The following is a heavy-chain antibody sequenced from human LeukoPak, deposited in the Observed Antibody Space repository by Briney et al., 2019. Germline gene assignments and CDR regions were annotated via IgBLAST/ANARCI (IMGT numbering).Heavy chain of an antibody. J-gene: IGHJ6*03. CDR1: GYTFNTYG. Sequence: ASVKVSCKASGYTFNTYGITWVRQAPGQGLEWMGWISGYNGKTKYAQKLQDRVTMTTDTSTTTAYMELRSLRSDDTAVYYCARDTTTYYYGSGRNYYYYYMDVWGKGTTVTISS. CDR3: ARDTTTYYYGSGRNYYYYYMDV. D-gene: IGHD3-10*01. V-gene: IGHV1-18*01. CDR2: ISGYNGKT.